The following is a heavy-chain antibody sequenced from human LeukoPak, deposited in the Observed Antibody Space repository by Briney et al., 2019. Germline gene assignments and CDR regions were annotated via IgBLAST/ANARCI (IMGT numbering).Heavy chain of an antibody. Sequence: GGSLRLSCAASGFTFSSYEMNWVRQAPGKGLEWVSYISSSGSTIYYADSVKGRFTISRDNAKNSLYLQMNSLRAEDTAVYYCARAGNDFWSGYLDYWGQGTLVTVSS. CDR1: GFTFSSYE. CDR3: ARAGNDFWSGYLDY. CDR2: ISSSGSTI. J-gene: IGHJ4*02. V-gene: IGHV3-48*03. D-gene: IGHD3-3*01.